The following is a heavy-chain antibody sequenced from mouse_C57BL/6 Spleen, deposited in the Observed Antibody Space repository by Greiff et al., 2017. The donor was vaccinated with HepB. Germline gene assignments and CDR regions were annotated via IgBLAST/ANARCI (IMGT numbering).Heavy chain of an antibody. CDR2: INPGSGGT. V-gene: IGHV1-54*01. CDR3: ARSDYGNYWYFDV. J-gene: IGHJ1*03. CDR1: GYAFTNYL. Sequence: VQLLQSGAELVRPGTSVKVSCTASGYAFTNYLIAWVQQRPGQGLEWIGVINPGSGGTTYHEKFKGQATLTADKSSSTADMLLSSLTSEDSAVYFCARSDYGNYWYFDVWGTGTTVTVSS. D-gene: IGHD2-1*01.